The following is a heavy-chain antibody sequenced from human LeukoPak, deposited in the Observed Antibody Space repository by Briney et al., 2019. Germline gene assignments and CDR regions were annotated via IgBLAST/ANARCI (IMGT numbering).Heavy chain of an antibody. Sequence: PSETLSLTCTVSGGSISSYYWSWIRQPPGKGLEWIGYIYYSGSTNYNPSLKSRVTISVDTSKNQFSLKLSSVTAADTAVYYCAIRGGYGPFDYWGQGTLVTVSS. CDR3: AIRGGYGPFDY. V-gene: IGHV4-59*01. CDR2: IYYSGST. CDR1: GGSISSYY. D-gene: IGHD5-12*01. J-gene: IGHJ4*02.